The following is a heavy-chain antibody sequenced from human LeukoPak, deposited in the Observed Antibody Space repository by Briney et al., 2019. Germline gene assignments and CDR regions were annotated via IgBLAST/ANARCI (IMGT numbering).Heavy chain of an antibody. Sequence: ASVKVSCKASGYTFTSYGISWVRQAPGQGLEWMGWISAYNGNTNYAQKLQGRVTMTTDTSTCTAYMELRSLRSDDTAVYYCARDCGGDCSRNWFDPWGQGTLVTVSS. CDR1: GYTFTSYG. V-gene: IGHV1-18*01. J-gene: IGHJ5*02. D-gene: IGHD2-21*02. CDR3: ARDCGGDCSRNWFDP. CDR2: ISAYNGNT.